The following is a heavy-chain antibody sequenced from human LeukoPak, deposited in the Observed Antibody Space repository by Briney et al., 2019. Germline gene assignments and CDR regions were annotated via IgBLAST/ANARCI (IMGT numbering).Heavy chain of an antibody. CDR3: AHYSSSSAFDY. Sequence: GGSLRLSCAASGFTFSSYAMHWVRQAPGKGLEWVAFIRYDGSNKYYADSVKGRFTISRDNSKNTLYLQMNSPRAEDTAVYYCAHYSSSSAFDYWGQGTLVTVSS. CDR1: GFTFSSYA. J-gene: IGHJ4*02. CDR2: IRYDGSNK. V-gene: IGHV3-30*02. D-gene: IGHD6-6*01.